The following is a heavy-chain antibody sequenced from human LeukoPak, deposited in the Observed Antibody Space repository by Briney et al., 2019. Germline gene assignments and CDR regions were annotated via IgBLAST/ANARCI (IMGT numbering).Heavy chain of an antibody. J-gene: IGHJ4*02. CDR2: ISTSGST. V-gene: IGHV4-4*07. D-gene: IGHD2-15*01. CDR3: ARDIGGGSV. Sequence: SETLSLTCTVSGGSISSYYWSWIRQPAEKGLEWIGHISTSGSTNYNPSLKSRVTISVDTSKNQFSLKLSSVTAADTAVYYCARDIGGGSVWGQGTLVTVSS. CDR1: GGSISSYY.